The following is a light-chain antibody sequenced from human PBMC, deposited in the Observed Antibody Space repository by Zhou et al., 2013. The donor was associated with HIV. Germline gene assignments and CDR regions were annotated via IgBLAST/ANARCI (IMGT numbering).Light chain of an antibody. J-gene: IGKJ1*01. CDR2: AAS. V-gene: IGKV1-39*01. Sequence: DIQMTQFPSTLSASVGDIVTITCRASQNISTWLAWYQQRAGKAPNLLIYAASSLQSGVPSRFSGSGSGTDFTLTISSLQPEDFATYYCQQSYSTPPEWTFGQGTKVEIK. CDR1: QNISTW. CDR3: QQSYSTPPEWT.